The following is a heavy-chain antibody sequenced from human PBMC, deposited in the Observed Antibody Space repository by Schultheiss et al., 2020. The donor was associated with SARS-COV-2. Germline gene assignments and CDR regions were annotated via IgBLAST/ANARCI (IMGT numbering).Heavy chain of an antibody. CDR2: ISYSGST. D-gene: IGHD2-2*01. Sequence: SETLSLTCTVSGGSINSSSYYWGWIRQPPGKGLEWIGSISYSGSTFYNPSLKTRLTISVDTSKNQFSLKLTSVTAADTAVYYCARRLAECSSTTCQDTWFDPWGQGTLVTVSS. V-gene: IGHV4-39*01. CDR3: ARRLAECSSTTCQDTWFDP. J-gene: IGHJ5*02. CDR1: GGSINSSSYY.